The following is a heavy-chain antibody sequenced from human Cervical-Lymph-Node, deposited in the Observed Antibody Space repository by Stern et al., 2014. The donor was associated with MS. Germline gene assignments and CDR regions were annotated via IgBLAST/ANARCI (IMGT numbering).Heavy chain of an antibody. V-gene: IGHV3-11*01. J-gene: IGHJ2*01. CDR1: GFTFSDYY. CDR3: ARDPTTGWYFDL. D-gene: IGHD4-17*01. CDR2: ISSSGSTI. Sequence: VQLVESGAGLVKPGGSLRLSCAASGFTFSDYYMSWIRLAPGKGLERVSYISSSGSTIYYADSVKVRFAITSDNAKNSLYLQMNSLRAEDSAVYYCARDPTTGWYFDLWGRGTLVTVSS.